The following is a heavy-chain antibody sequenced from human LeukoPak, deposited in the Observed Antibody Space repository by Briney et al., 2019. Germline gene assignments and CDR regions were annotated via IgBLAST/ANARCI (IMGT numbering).Heavy chain of an antibody. V-gene: IGHV3-9*03. CDR2: ISWNSGTI. D-gene: IGHD6-6*01. J-gene: IGHJ4*02. CDR1: GFTFSSYG. CDR3: AKDSSSSREGIAYYFDS. Sequence: RAGGSLRLSCAASGFTFSSYGMHWVRQAPGKGLEWVSGISWNSGTIGYADSVKGRFTISRDNAKNSLHLQMNSLRVEDMALYYCAKDSSSSREGIAYYFDSWGQGTLVTVSS.